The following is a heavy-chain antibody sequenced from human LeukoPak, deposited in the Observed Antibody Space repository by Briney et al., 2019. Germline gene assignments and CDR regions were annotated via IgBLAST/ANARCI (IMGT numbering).Heavy chain of an antibody. CDR2: IIPIFGTA. Sequence: ASGKVSCKASGGTFSSYAISWVRQAPGQGLEWMGGIIPIFGTANYAQKFQGRVTITADESTSTAYMELSSLRSEDTAVYYCARSMVRGVITSFDYWGQGTLVTVSS. CDR3: ARSMVRGVITSFDY. V-gene: IGHV1-69*13. J-gene: IGHJ4*02. CDR1: GGTFSSYA. D-gene: IGHD3-10*01.